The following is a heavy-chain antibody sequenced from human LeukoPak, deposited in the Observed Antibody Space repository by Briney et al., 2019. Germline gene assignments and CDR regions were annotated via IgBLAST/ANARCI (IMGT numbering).Heavy chain of an antibody. V-gene: IGHV3-48*03. CDR2: ISGSGSSR. CDR3: ARVEQQLVRGY. Sequence: GGSLTLSCSPSGFTFSIYEMNWVRHAPGKGLEWVSYISGSGSSRYYADSVKGRFTISRDNTRNSLYLQMDSLRAEDTALYYCARVEQQLVRGYWGQGTLVTVSS. CDR1: GFTFSIYE. D-gene: IGHD6-13*01. J-gene: IGHJ4*02.